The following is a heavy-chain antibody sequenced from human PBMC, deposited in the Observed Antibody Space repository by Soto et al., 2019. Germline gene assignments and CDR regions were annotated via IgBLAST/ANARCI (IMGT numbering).Heavy chain of an antibody. CDR2: IYYSGST. V-gene: IGHV4-30-4*01. D-gene: IGHD3-10*01. CDR3: ARDSMVRDYFDY. J-gene: IGHJ4*02. CDR1: GGPISSGDYY. Sequence: PSETLSLTCTVSGGPISSGDYYWSWIRQPPGKGLEWIGYIYYSGSTYYNPSLKSRVTISVDTSKNQFSLKLSSVTAADTAVYYCARDSMVRDYFDYWGQGTLVTVSS.